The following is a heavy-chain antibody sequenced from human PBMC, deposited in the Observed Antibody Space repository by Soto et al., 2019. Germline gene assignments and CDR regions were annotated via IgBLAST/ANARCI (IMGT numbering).Heavy chain of an antibody. V-gene: IGHV1-18*01. CDR3: TRHRGYSSGYWGQDF. J-gene: IGHJ4*02. Sequence: GASVEVSCKASGLTFTSYGICWVRQAPGQGLEWMGWISAYNGNTNYAQKLQGRVTMTTDTSTSTAYMELRSLRSEDTGMYYCTRHRGYSSGYWGQDFWGQGTLVTVSS. D-gene: IGHD5-12*01. CDR1: GLTFTSYG. CDR2: ISAYNGNT.